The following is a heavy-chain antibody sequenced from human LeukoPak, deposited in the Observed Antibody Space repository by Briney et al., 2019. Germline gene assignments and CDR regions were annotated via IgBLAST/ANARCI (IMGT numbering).Heavy chain of an antibody. CDR3: ARDHPYGVWVDY. CDR1: GFTFSSYS. V-gene: IGHV3-21*01. Sequence: GGSLRLSCAASGFTFSSYSMNWVRQAPGKGLEWVSSISSSSSYIYYADSVKGRFTISRDNAKNSLYLQMNSLRAEDTAVYYCARDHPYGVWVDYWGQGTLVTVSS. J-gene: IGHJ4*02. D-gene: IGHD1-26*01. CDR2: ISSSSSYI.